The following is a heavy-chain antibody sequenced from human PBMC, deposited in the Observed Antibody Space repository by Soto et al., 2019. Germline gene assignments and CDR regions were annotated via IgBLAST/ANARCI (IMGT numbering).Heavy chain of an antibody. D-gene: IGHD3-22*01. Sequence: SETLSLTCTVSGGSISSGDYYWSWIRQPPGKGLEWIGYIYYSGSTYYNPSLKSRVTISVDTSKNQFSLKLSSVTAADTAVYYCAREEIHYDSSGSSPDYWGQGXLVTVPS. V-gene: IGHV4-30-4*01. CDR2: IYYSGST. CDR1: GGSISSGDYY. J-gene: IGHJ4*02. CDR3: AREEIHYDSSGSSPDY.